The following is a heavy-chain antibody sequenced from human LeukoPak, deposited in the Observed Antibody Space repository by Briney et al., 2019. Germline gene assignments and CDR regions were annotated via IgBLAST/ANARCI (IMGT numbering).Heavy chain of an antibody. V-gene: IGHV3-9*01. CDR1: GFTFDDYA. Sequence: GRSLRLSCAASGFTFDDYAMHWVRQAPGKGLEWVSGISWNSGSIGYADSVKGRFTISRDNAENSLYLQMNSLRAEDTALYYCAKDISADYYDSSGYYHYWGQGTLVTVSS. CDR2: ISWNSGSI. CDR3: AKDISADYYDSSGYYHY. J-gene: IGHJ4*02. D-gene: IGHD3-22*01.